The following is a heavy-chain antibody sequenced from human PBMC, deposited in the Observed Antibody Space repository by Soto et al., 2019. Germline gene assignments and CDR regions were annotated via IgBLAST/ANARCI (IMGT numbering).Heavy chain of an antibody. CDR1: GYSFTSYW. Sequence: GESLKISCKGSGYSFTSYWIGWVRQMPGKGLEWMGIIYPGDSDTRYSPSFQGQVTISADKSISTAYLQWSSLKASDTAMYYCARHPYSSSWYNRETFDYYYYGMDVWGQGTTVTVSS. J-gene: IGHJ6*02. D-gene: IGHD6-13*01. CDR3: ARHPYSSSWYNRETFDYYYYGMDV. CDR2: IYPGDSDT. V-gene: IGHV5-51*01.